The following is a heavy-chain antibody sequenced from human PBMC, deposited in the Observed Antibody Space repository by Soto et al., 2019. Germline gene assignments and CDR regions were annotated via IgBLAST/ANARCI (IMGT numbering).Heavy chain of an antibody. CDR1: GFTFSDSW. Sequence: EVQLVESGGGLVQPGGSLRLSCTASGFTFSDSWMTWVRQAPGKGLEWVARIKPDESEKKYADSVKGRFSISRDNAKNSMYLQMDSLGGEDTDVYYCVRGGINYASWGQGTLVTVSS. V-gene: IGHV3-7*01. CDR3: VRGGINYAS. J-gene: IGHJ5*02. D-gene: IGHD4-4*01. CDR2: IKPDESEK.